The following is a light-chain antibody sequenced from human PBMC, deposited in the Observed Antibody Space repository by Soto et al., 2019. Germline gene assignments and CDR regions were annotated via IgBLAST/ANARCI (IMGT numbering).Light chain of an antibody. CDR1: QSIGSW. J-gene: IGKJ5*01. CDR3: QQFKNYPIT. Sequence: DTQMTQSPSTLSASVGDRVTITCRASQSIGSWLAWYQQKPGKAPKLLIYKTSILENGVPSRFSGSGSGTDFTLTISSLHPEDFAVYFCQQFKNYPITFGQGTRLEIK. CDR2: KTS. V-gene: IGKV1-5*03.